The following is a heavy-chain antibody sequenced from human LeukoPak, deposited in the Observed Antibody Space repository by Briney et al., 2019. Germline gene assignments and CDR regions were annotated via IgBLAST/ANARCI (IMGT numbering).Heavy chain of an antibody. D-gene: IGHD3-10*01. CDR3: ATKYYYGSGSYYNAADY. Sequence: QPGGSLRLSCAASGFTFSSYAMSWVRQAPGKGLEWVSAISGSGGSTYYADSVKGRFTISRDNFKNTLYLQMNSLRAEDTAVYYCATKYYYGSGSYYNAADYWGQGTLVTVSS. V-gene: IGHV3-23*01. J-gene: IGHJ4*02. CDR1: GFTFSSYA. CDR2: ISGSGGST.